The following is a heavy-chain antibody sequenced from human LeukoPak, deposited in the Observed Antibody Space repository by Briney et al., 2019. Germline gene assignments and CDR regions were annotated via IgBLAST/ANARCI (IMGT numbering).Heavy chain of an antibody. D-gene: IGHD4-17*01. Sequence: GASVKASCKASGYTFNAHDINWVRQATGQGLEWMGWMNPNNGHTGYAQKFQGRVTITRDIPISTAYMELSSLRSEDTAVYYCARAYGDHPRWSFDLWGRGTLVTVSS. V-gene: IGHV1-8*03. CDR1: GYTFNAHD. CDR2: MNPNNGHT. CDR3: ARAYGDHPRWSFDL. J-gene: IGHJ2*01.